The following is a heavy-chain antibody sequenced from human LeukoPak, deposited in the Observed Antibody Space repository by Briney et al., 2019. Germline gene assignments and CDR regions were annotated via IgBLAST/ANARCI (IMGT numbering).Heavy chain of an antibody. Sequence: SQTLSLTCAISGDSVSSNSVTWNWIRQSPSRGLEWLGRTYYRSTRYNDYAVSVRGRITVNPDTSKNQFSLHLNSVTPEDTAVYYCARRLTQYDCFDPWGQGILVTVSS. J-gene: IGHJ5*02. CDR1: GDSVSSNSVT. CDR3: ARRLTQYDCFDP. CDR2: TYYRSTRYN. V-gene: IGHV6-1*01. D-gene: IGHD2-2*01.